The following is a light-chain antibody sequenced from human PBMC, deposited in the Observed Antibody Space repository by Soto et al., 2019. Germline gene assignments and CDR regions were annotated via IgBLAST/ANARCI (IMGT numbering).Light chain of an antibody. CDR2: DVT. V-gene: IGLV2-14*03. CDR3: SSYTTSNTRQIV. CDR1: SSDVVGYNY. Sequence: QSVLTQPASVSGSPGQSITISCTGTSSDVVGYNYVSWYQHHPGKAPKLIIYDVTNRPSGVSDPFSGSKPGNTASLTISGLQPEDEADYYCSSYTTSNTRQIVFGTGTKVNVL. J-gene: IGLJ1*01.